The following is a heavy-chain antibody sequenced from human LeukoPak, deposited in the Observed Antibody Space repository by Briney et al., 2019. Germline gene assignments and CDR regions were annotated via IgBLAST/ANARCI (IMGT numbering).Heavy chain of an antibody. V-gene: IGHV4-34*01. D-gene: IGHD2-2*01. Sequence: SETLSLTCAVYGGSFSGYYWSWIRQPPGKGLEWIGEINHSGSTNYNPSLKSRVTISVDTSKNQFSLKLSSVTAADTAVYYCARWKKYQRYYYYGMDVWGQGTTVTVSS. CDR3: ARWKKYQRYYYYGMDV. CDR1: GGSFSGYY. J-gene: IGHJ6*02. CDR2: INHSGST.